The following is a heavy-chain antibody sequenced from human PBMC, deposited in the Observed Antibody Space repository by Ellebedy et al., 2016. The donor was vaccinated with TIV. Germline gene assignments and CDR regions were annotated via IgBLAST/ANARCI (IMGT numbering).Heavy chain of an antibody. CDR2: IWYDGSNK. J-gene: IGHJ4*02. CDR3: ARWVAGTLDY. D-gene: IGHD6-19*01. Sequence: GESLKISCAASGFTFSSYGMHWVRQAPGKGLEWVAVIWYDGSNKYYADSVKGRFTISRDNSKNTLYLQMNSLRAEDTAVYYCARWVAGTLDYWGQGTLVTVSS. CDR1: GFTFSSYG. V-gene: IGHV3-33*01.